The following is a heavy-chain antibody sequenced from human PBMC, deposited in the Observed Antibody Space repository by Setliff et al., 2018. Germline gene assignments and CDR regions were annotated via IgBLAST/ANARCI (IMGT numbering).Heavy chain of an antibody. CDR3: ARAGYYGSGRLHNWFDP. CDR2: IYIRGII. CDR1: GDFMSSHLYF. J-gene: IGHJ5*02. D-gene: IGHD3-10*01. V-gene: IGHV4-61*09. Sequence: SETLSLTCSVSGDFMSSHLYFWSWIRQPAGKGLEWIGDIYIRGIINYNPSLKSRTTISIDTSKTQFSLILSSVTAADTAVYYCARAGYYGSGRLHNWFDPWGQGTLVTVSS.